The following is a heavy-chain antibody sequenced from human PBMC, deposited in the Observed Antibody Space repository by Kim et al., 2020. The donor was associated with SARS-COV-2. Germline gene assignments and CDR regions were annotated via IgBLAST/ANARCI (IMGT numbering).Heavy chain of an antibody. V-gene: IGHV3-15*01. CDR3: TTELRYFDDGMDV. Sequence: GGSLRLSCAASGFTFSNAWMSWVRQAPGKGLEWVGRIKSKTDGGTTDYAAPVKGRFTISRDDSKNTLYLQMNSLKTEDTAVYYCTTELRYFDDGMDVWGQGTTVTVSS. D-gene: IGHD3-9*01. CDR2: IKSKTDGGTT. J-gene: IGHJ6*02. CDR1: GFTFSNAW.